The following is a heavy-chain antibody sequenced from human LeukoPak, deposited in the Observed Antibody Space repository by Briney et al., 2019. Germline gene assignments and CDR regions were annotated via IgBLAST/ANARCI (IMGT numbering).Heavy chain of an antibody. D-gene: IGHD5-12*01. CDR2: ISYDGNN. CDR1: GYTFTHYG. V-gene: IGHV3-30*03. Sequence: GGSLRLSCVISGYTFTHYGFHWVRQAPGKALEWVAYISYDGNNKYEDSVKGRFTISRDNSKSPLHLQMNGLRAEDTAVYYCARDPLDISRWTNAFDIWGQGTTVIVS. J-gene: IGHJ3*02. CDR3: ARDPLDISRWTNAFDI.